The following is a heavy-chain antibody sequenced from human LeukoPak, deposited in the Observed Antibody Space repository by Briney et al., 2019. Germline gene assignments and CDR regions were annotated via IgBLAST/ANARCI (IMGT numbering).Heavy chain of an antibody. J-gene: IGHJ4*02. CDR3: ARATTSFTYYDFWSGPIRQPEFDY. Sequence: ASVKVSCKASGYTFTSYGISWVRQAPGQGLEWMGWISAYNGNTNYAQKLQGRVTMTIDTSTSTVYMELRSLRSDDTAVYYCARATTSFTYYDFWSGPIRQPEFDYWGQGTLVTVSS. V-gene: IGHV1-18*01. CDR2: ISAYNGNT. CDR1: GYTFTSYG. D-gene: IGHD3-3*01.